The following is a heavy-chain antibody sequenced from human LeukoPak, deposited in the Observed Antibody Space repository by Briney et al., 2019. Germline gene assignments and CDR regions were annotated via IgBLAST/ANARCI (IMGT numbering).Heavy chain of an antibody. V-gene: IGHV3-7*01. D-gene: IGHD3-10*01. CDR1: GFTFNSYW. CDR3: ARERGDPMGRGVIIKHKYYYYMDV. Sequence: GGSLRLSCAASGFTFNSYWMSWVRQAPGKGLEWVANIKEDGSEKYYVDSVKGRFTISRDNAKSSLYLQMNSLRAEDTAVYYCARERGDPMGRGVIIKHKYYYYMDVWGKGTTVTVSS. CDR2: IKEDGSEK. J-gene: IGHJ6*03.